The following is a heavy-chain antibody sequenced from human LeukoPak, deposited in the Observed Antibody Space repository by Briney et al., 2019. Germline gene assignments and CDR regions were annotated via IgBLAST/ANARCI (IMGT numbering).Heavy chain of an antibody. CDR2: ISSSSSYI. Sequence: GGSLRLSCAASGFTFSSYSMNWVRQAPGKGLEWVSPISSSSSYIYYADSVKGRFTLSRDNSKNSLYLQMNSLRVEDTGVYYCARGGVRGILLPIDYWGQGTQVTVSS. CDR3: ARGGVRGILLPIDY. V-gene: IGHV3-21*01. CDR1: GFTFSSYS. J-gene: IGHJ4*02. D-gene: IGHD3-10*01.